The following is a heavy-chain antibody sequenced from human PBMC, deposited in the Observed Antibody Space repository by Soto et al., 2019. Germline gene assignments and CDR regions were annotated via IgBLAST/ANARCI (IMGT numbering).Heavy chain of an antibody. V-gene: IGHV3-33*01. CDR1: GFTFSSYG. D-gene: IGHD6-13*01. CDR2: IWYDGSNK. CDR3: ATGGQLTRPLGY. J-gene: IGHJ4*02. Sequence: GGSLRLSCAASGFTFSSYGMHWVRQAPGKGLEWVAVIWYDGSNKYYADSVKGRFTISRDNSKNTLYLQMNSLRAEDTAVYYCATGGQLTRPLGYWGQGTLVTVSS.